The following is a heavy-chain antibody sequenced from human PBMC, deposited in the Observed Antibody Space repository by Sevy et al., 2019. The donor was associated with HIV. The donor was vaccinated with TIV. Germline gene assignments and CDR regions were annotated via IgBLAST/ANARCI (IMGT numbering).Heavy chain of an antibody. J-gene: IGHJ4*02. CDR1: GFTFSSYG. CDR2: ISYDGSNK. V-gene: IGHV3-30*18. D-gene: IGHD6-19*01. Sequence: GGSLRVSCAASGFTFSSYGMHWVRQAPGKGLEWVAVISYDGSNKYYADSVKGRFTISRDNSKNTLYLQMNSLRAEDTAVYYCAKGYTGIAVAAPIDYWGQGTLVTVSS. CDR3: AKGYTGIAVAAPIDY.